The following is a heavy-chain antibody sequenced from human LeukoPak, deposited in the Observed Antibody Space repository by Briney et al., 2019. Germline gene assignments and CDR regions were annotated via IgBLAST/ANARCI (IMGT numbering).Heavy chain of an antibody. CDR2: ISWKSGSI. Sequence: GRSLRLSCAASGFNFYYYAIHWVRQAPGKGLDWVSGISWKSGSIGYADSVKGRFTISRDNAKNSLYLQMNSLRAEDTALYYCAKDIGGYSSSTDYWGQGTLVTVSS. CDR1: GFNFYYYA. J-gene: IGHJ4*02. V-gene: IGHV3-9*01. CDR3: AKDIGGYSSSTDY. D-gene: IGHD6-13*01.